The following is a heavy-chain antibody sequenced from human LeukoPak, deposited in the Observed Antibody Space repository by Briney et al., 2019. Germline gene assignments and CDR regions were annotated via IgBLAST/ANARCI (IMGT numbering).Heavy chain of an antibody. Sequence: PGGSLRLSCAASGFTFSSYGMKWVRQAPGKGLEWVSSISSSVYIYYADSVKGRFTISRDNAKNSLYLQMASLRAEDTAVYYCTRVVLVGTTYSYFDYWGQGTLVTVSS. J-gene: IGHJ4*02. CDR2: ISSSVYI. CDR1: GFTFSSYG. D-gene: IGHD1-26*01. CDR3: TRVVLVGTTYSYFDY. V-gene: IGHV3-21*01.